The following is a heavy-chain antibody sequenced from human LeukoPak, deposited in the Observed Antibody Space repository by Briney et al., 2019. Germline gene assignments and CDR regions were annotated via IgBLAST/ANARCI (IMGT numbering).Heavy chain of an antibody. D-gene: IGHD4-17*01. CDR3: ARAGGLTTEPLDLDR. CDR2: IYYSGTS. CDR1: GGSISSYY. Sequence: PSETLSLTCTVSGGSISSYYWSWIRQPPGKGLEWIGYIYYSGTSNYNPSLESRVTFSVDTSKNQFSLELSSVTAADTAVYYCARAGGLTTEPLDLDRWGRGTLVTVSS. J-gene: IGHJ2*01. V-gene: IGHV4-59*01.